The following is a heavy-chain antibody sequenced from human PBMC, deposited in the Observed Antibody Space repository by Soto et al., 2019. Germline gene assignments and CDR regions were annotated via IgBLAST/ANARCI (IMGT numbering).Heavy chain of an antibody. J-gene: IGHJ4*02. D-gene: IGHD1-1*01. Sequence: PSETLSLTCAVYGGSFSGYYWSWIRQPPGKGLEWIGEINHSGSTNYNPSLKSRVTISVDTSKNQFSLKLSSVTAADTAVYYCARGLEPYYFDYWGQGTLVTVSS. V-gene: IGHV4-34*01. CDR1: GGSFSGYY. CDR3: ARGLEPYYFDY. CDR2: INHSGST.